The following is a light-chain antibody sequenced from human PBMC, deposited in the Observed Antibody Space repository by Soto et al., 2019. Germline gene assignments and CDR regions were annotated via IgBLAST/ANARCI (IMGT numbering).Light chain of an antibody. J-gene: IGKJ1*01. Sequence: DVVMTQSPLSLPVALGQPASISCRSSQGLVYSDGNTYLNWFQQRPGQSPRRLIYTVSNRDSGVPDRFSGSGSGTDFTLKISRVEAEDVATYYCQQYNSYGWAFGQGTKVEIK. CDR1: QGLVYSDGNTY. V-gene: IGKV2-30*01. CDR3: QQYNSYGWA. CDR2: TVS.